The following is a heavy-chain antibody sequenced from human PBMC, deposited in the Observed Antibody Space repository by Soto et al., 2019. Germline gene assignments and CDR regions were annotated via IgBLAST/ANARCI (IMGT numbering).Heavy chain of an antibody. V-gene: IGHV5-51*01. D-gene: IGHD2-2*01. J-gene: IGHJ6*03. CDR2: IYPGDSDT. Sequence: PGESLKISCKGSGYSFTSYWIGWVRQMPGKGLEWMGIIYPGDSDTRYSPSFQGQVTISADKSISTAYLQWSSLKASDTAMYYCARLACSSTSCYVDYYYYMDVWGKGTTVTVSS. CDR3: ARLACSSTSCYVDYYYYMDV. CDR1: GYSFTSYW.